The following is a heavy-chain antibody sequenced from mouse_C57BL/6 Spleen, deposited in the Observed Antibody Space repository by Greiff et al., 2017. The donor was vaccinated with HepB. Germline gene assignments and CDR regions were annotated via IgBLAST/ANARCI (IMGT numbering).Heavy chain of an antibody. V-gene: IGHV1-15*01. D-gene: IGHD1-1*01. CDR1: GYTFTDYE. Sequence: VQLQQSGAELVRPGASVTLSCKASGYTFTDYEMHWVKQTPVHGLEWIGAIDPETGGTAYNQKFKGKAILTADKSSSTAYMELRSLTSEDSAVYDCTRPLLLRYWYFDVWGTGTTVTVSS. CDR2: IDPETGGT. CDR3: TRPLLLRYWYFDV. J-gene: IGHJ1*03.